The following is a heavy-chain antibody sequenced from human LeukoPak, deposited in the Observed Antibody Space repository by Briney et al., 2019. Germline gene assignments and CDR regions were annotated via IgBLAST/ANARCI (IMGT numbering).Heavy chain of an antibody. D-gene: IGHD2-2*01. CDR1: GYTFIAYY. CDR2: INPNSGGT. Sequence: ASVKVSCKASGYTFIAYYMHWVRQAPGQGLEWMGWINPNSGGTNYAQKFQGRVTMTRDTSISTAYMDLSRLRSDDTAVYYCARGMGVLVPAATWFDPWGQGTLVTVSS. J-gene: IGHJ5*02. CDR3: ARGMGVLVPAATWFDP. V-gene: IGHV1-2*02.